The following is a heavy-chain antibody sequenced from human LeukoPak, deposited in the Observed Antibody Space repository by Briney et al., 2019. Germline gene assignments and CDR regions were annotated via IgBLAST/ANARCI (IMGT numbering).Heavy chain of an antibody. V-gene: IGHV4-61*08. J-gene: IGHJ3*02. Sequence: SETLSLTCAVSGGSISSGGYYWSWIRQPPGKGLEWIGCISYIGSTYYNPSLKSRVTISVDTSKNRFSLKLSAMTAADTAVYFCARDQTTVTKGFDIWGQGTVVTVSS. CDR3: ARDQTTVTKGFDI. CDR2: ISYIGST. D-gene: IGHD4-17*01. CDR1: GGSISSGGYY.